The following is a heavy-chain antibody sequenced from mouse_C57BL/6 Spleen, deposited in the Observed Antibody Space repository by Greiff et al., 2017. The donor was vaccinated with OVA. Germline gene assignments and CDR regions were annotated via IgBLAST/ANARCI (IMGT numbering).Heavy chain of an antibody. CDR1: GFSLTSYA. Sequence: VQLQQSGPGLVAPSQSLSITCTVSGFSLTSYAISWVRQPPGKGLEWLGVIWTGGGTNYNSALKSRLSISKDNSKSHVFLKMNSLQTDDTARYYCARNPYYYGSSYHWYFDVWGTGTTVTVSS. CDR3: ARNPYYYGSSYHWYFDV. CDR2: IWTGGGT. V-gene: IGHV2-9-1*01. D-gene: IGHD1-1*01. J-gene: IGHJ1*03.